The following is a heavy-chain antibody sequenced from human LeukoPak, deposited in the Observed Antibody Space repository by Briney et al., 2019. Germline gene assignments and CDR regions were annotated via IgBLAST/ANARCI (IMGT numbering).Heavy chain of an antibody. J-gene: IGHJ3*01. Sequence: SETLSLTCTVSGGSISSSNYYWGWIRQPPGKGLEWIGSIYYSGSTYYNPSLKSRVTISVDTSKNQFSLKLSSVTAADTAVYYCARPWGFGAPGYAFDFWGQGTMVTVSS. D-gene: IGHD3-16*01. CDR3: ARPWGFGAPGYAFDF. CDR1: GGSISSSNYY. CDR2: IYYSGST. V-gene: IGHV4-39*01.